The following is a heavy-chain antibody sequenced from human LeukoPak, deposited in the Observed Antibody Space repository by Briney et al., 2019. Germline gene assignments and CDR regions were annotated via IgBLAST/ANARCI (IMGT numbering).Heavy chain of an antibody. CDR2: IKQDGGEK. V-gene: IGHV3-7*01. CDR3: ARGWNYAFRFDN. Sequence: GGSLRLSCAASGFIFSDYWMTWVRQAPGKGLEWVAHIKQDGGEKYFVDSVMGRFTISRDNAKNLVYLQMSSLRAEDTAVYYCARGWNYAFRFDNWGQGTLVTVST. CDR1: GFIFSDYW. J-gene: IGHJ4*02. D-gene: IGHD1-7*01.